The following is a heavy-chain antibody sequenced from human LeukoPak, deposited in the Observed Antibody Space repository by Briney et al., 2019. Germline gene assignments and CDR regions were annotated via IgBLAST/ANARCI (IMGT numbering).Heavy chain of an antibody. Sequence: SEILSLTCAVYGGSFSGYYWSWIRQPPGKGLEWIGEINHSGSTNYNPSLKSRVTISVDTSKSQFSLKLSSVTAADTAVYYCTSRGYSYGEAYWGQGTLVTVSS. CDR2: INHSGST. V-gene: IGHV4-34*01. D-gene: IGHD5-18*01. J-gene: IGHJ4*02. CDR1: GGSFSGYY. CDR3: TSRGYSYGEAY.